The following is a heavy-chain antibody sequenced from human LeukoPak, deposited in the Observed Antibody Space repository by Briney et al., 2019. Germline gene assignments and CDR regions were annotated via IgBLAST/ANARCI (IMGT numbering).Heavy chain of an antibody. Sequence: GGSLRLSCTASGFTFSIYWIHWVRQAPGKGLVWVSRINSDGSNTIYADSVKDRFTMSRDNAKNTLYLEMNSLRAEDTALYYCARSGAPTPDYWGQGTLVIVSS. J-gene: IGHJ4*02. CDR3: ARSGAPTPDY. D-gene: IGHD2-15*01. V-gene: IGHV3-74*01. CDR1: GFTFSIYW. CDR2: INSDGSNT.